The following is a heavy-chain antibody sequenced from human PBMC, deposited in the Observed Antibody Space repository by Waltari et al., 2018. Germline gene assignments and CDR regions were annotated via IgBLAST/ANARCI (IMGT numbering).Heavy chain of an antibody. CDR2: INPNSGGT. V-gene: IGHV1-2*06. CDR1: GYTFTGYY. D-gene: IGHD3-10*01. CDR3: ARDPGYYYGSGSYYPPDY. J-gene: IGHJ4*02. Sequence: QVQLVQSGAEVKKPGASVKVSCKASGYTFTGYYMHWVRQAHGQGLEWMGRINPNSGGTNYAQKFQGRVTMTRDTSISTAYMELSRLRSDDTAVYYCARDPGYYYGSGSYYPPDYWGQGTLVTVSS.